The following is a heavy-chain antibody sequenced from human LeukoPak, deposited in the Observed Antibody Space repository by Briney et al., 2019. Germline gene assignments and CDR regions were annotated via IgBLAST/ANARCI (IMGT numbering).Heavy chain of an antibody. D-gene: IGHD2-21*02. CDR2: INHSGST. J-gene: IGHJ4*02. CDR3: AREHIVVVTAIHLFDY. V-gene: IGHV4-34*01. Sequence: PSETLSLTCAAYGGSFSGYYWSWIRQPPGKGLEWIGEINHSGSTSYNPSLKSRVAISIDTSKNQFSLKLTSVTAADTAMYYCAREHIVVVTAIHLFDYWGQGTLVNVSS. CDR1: GGSFSGYY.